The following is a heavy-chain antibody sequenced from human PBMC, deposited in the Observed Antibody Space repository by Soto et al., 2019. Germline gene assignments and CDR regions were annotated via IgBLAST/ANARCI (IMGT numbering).Heavy chain of an antibody. CDR3: ATLVSKNGFDI. J-gene: IGHJ3*02. Sequence: QVQLVESGGGVVQPGRSLRLSCAASGFTFSSYGMHWVRQAPGKGLEWVAVIWYDASNKYYADSVKGRFTISRDNSKNTLYLQMNSLRGDDTAVYYCATLVSKNGFDIWGQGTMVTVSS. D-gene: IGHD3-9*01. CDR2: IWYDASNK. V-gene: IGHV3-33*01. CDR1: GFTFSSYG.